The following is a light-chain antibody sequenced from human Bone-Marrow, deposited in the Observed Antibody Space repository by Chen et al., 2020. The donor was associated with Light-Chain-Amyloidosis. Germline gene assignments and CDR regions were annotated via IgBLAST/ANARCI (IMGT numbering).Light chain of an antibody. J-gene: IGLJ3*02. Sequence: SYVLTQPSSGSVAPGQTATIACGGNHIGSTSVHWYQQTPGQAPLLVVYDDSDRPSGIPARFAASNTGNTATPTTSRVEAGDEADYYCQVWDRSSDRPVFGGGTKLTVL. CDR2: DDS. V-gene: IGLV3-21*02. CDR3: QVWDRSSDRPV. CDR1: HIGSTS.